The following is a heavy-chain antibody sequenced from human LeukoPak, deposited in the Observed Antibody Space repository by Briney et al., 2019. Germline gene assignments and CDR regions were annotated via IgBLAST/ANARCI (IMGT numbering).Heavy chain of an antibody. CDR1: GFTFSSYA. D-gene: IGHD2-2*01. J-gene: IGHJ4*02. Sequence: GGSLRLSCAASGFTFSSYAMHWVRQAPGKGLEWVAVTSYDGSNKYCADSVKGRFTISRDNSKNTLYQQMNSLRAEDTAVYYCARDPHSSTAPYYFDYWGQGTLVTVSS. CDR2: TSYDGSNK. CDR3: ARDPHSSTAPYYFDY. V-gene: IGHV3-30*01.